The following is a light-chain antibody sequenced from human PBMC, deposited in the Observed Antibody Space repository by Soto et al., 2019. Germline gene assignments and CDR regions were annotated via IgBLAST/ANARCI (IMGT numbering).Light chain of an antibody. Sequence: QSVLTQPPSVSAAPGQKVTISCSGSSSNIGKNDVSWYQQFPGTAHKLLIYDSTKRPSGIPDRFSGSKSGTSATLGITGLQTGDEADYYCGTWDSGLSAVVFGGGTKLTVL. CDR1: SSNIGKND. CDR3: GTWDSGLSAVV. V-gene: IGLV1-51*01. CDR2: DST. J-gene: IGLJ3*02.